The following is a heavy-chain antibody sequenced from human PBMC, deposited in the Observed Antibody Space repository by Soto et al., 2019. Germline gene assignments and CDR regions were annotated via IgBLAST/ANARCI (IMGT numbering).Heavy chain of an antibody. Sequence: KPSETLSLTCTVSGGSITSSDSYWGWIRQSPGKGLEWIGTIYYSGRTFHNPSLKSRITISVDTSKNHFSLQLTSLTASDTAVYYCARHHILQRPDYWGQGTLVTVSS. D-gene: IGHD6-25*01. J-gene: IGHJ4*02. CDR2: IYYSGRT. CDR3: ARHHILQRPDY. CDR1: GGSITSSDSY. V-gene: IGHV4-39*01.